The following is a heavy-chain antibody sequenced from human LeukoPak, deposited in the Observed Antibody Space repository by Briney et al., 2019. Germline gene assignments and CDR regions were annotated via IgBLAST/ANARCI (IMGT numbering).Heavy chain of an antibody. Sequence: SETLSLTCTVSGGSITGYYWSWIRQPPGKGLEWIGYIYYSGSTNYNPSLMSRVTISVDTSKTQFSLKLSSVTAADTAVYYCARVVGATSQDTFDIWGQGTMVTVSS. CDR3: ARVVGATSQDTFDI. CDR2: IYYSGST. D-gene: IGHD1-26*01. V-gene: IGHV4-59*01. CDR1: GGSITGYY. J-gene: IGHJ3*02.